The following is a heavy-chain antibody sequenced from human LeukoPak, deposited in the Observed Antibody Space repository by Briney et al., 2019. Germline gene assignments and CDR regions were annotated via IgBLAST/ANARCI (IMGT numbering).Heavy chain of an antibody. V-gene: IGHV4-4*07. Sequence: SETLTLTCTVSGGSISSYYWSWIRQPAGKGLEWIGRIYNNGSTNYNPSLKRRVTMSVDTSKNQFSMKLSFVTAADMAVYYCARNMNLVVVVAATPPGDNWLDPWGQGTLVTVSS. D-gene: IGHD2-15*01. CDR1: GGSISSYY. J-gene: IGHJ5*02. CDR3: ARNMNLVVVVAATPPGDNWLDP. CDR2: IYNNGST.